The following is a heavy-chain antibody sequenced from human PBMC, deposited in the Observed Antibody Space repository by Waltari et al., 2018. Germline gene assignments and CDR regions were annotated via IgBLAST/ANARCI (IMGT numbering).Heavy chain of an antibody. CDR2: FDPEDGET. Sequence: QVQLVQSGAEVKKPGASVKVSGKVSGYTLTQLSMHWVRQAPGKGLEWMGGFDPEDGETIYAQKCQGRVTMTEDTSTDTAYMELSSLRSEDTAVYYCATGDYYGSGSSFDYWGQGTLVTVSS. D-gene: IGHD3-10*01. CDR3: ATGDYYGSGSSFDY. CDR1: GYTLTQLS. V-gene: IGHV1-24*01. J-gene: IGHJ4*02.